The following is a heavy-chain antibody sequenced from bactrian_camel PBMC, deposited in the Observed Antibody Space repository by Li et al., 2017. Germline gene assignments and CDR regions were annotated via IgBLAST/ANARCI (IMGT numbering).Heavy chain of an antibody. D-gene: IGHD2*01. V-gene: IGHV3S6*01. J-gene: IGHJ4*01. CDR1: GATFATV. CDR3: GTNKYCRGSACCNTDFSH. Sequence: HVQLVESGGGLVQPGGSLRVSCAASGATFATVAWFRQAVGEEREAVASISRGGRYIYYSDSVKGRFTISRDSAKNTLYLQMNDLKPEDTAMYYCGTNKYCRGSACCNTDFSHWGQGTQVTVS. CDR2: ISRGGRYI.